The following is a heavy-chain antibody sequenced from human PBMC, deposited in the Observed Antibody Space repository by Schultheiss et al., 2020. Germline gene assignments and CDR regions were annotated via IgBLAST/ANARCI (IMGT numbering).Heavy chain of an antibody. CDR1: GFTFSSYG. CDR3: ARPYYYDSSGYYPYYFDS. Sequence: GGSLRLSCAASGFTFSSYGMHWVRQAPGKGLEWVAVISYDGSNKYYADSVKGRFTISRDNSKNTLYLQMNSLRAEDTAVYYFARPYYYDSSGYYPYYFDSWGQGTLVTVSS. CDR2: ISYDGSNK. V-gene: IGHV3-30*03. J-gene: IGHJ4*02. D-gene: IGHD3-22*01.